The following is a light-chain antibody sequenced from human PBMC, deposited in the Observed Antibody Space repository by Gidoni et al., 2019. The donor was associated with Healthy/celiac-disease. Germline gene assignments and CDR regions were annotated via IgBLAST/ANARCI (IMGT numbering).Light chain of an antibody. CDR1: QGISSY. Sequence: AIRMTQSPSSLSASTGDRVTLTCRASQGISSYLAWYQQKPGKAPKLLIYAASTLQSGVPSRFSGSGSGTDFTLTISCLQSEDFATYYCQQYYSYPRTFGQXTKVEIK. CDR2: AAS. V-gene: IGKV1-8*01. CDR3: QQYYSYPRT. J-gene: IGKJ1*01.